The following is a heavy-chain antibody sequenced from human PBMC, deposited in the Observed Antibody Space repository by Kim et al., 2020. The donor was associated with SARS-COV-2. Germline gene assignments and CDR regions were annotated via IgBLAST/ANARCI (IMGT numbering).Heavy chain of an antibody. D-gene: IGHD3-10*01. CDR1: GFTFSSYE. CDR2: ISSSGSTI. V-gene: IGHV3-48*03. J-gene: IGHJ6*02. Sequence: GGSLRLSCAASGFTFSSYEMNWVRQAPGKGLEWVSYISSSGSTIYYADSVKGRFTIFRDNAKNSLYLQMNSLRAEDTAVYYCASQGYYYGSGSYYNGPNYYGMDVWGQGTTVTVSS. CDR3: ASQGYYYGSGSYYNGPNYYGMDV.